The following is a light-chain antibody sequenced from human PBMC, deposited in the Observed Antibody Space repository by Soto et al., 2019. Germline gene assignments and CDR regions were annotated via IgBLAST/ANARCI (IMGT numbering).Light chain of an antibody. Sequence: QSALTQPASVSGSPGQSITISCIGTSDDIGDYDYVSWYQQHPLKVPKVIIYDVSNRPSGISYRFSGTKSANTASLTVSGLHAEDEADYYCCSYTRSGTHIFGTGTKLTVL. CDR1: SDDIGDYDY. V-gene: IGLV2-14*03. J-gene: IGLJ1*01. CDR3: CSYTRSGTHI. CDR2: DVS.